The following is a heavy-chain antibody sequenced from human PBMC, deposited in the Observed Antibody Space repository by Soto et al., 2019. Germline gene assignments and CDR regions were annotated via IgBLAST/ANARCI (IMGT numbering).Heavy chain of an antibody. Sequence: TLSLTCTVSGGSISGYYWSWIRQAAGKGLEWVGRIYSSGTTAYSPSLKSRLTMSVDTSKNQFSLKVTSVTAADTAVYYCVRVGAVAANGGYFDYWGQGVLVTVSS. CDR2: IYSSGTT. V-gene: IGHV4-4*07. CDR3: VRVGAVAANGGYFDY. CDR1: GGSISGYY. J-gene: IGHJ4*02. D-gene: IGHD6-19*01.